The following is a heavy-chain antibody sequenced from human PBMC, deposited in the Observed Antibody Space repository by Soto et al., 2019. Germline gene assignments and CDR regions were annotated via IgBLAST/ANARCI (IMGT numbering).Heavy chain of an antibody. V-gene: IGHV1-46*01. CDR2: INPSGGST. J-gene: IGHJ4*02. CDR3: ARTAKIVVVFSSFDY. Sequence: ASVQVSCKASGYTFTSYYMHWVRQAPGQGLEWMGIINPSGGSTSYAQKFQGRVTMTRDTSTSTVYMELSSLRSEDTAVYYCARTAKIVVVFSSFDYWGQGTLVTVSS. D-gene: IGHD3-22*01. CDR1: GYTFTSYY.